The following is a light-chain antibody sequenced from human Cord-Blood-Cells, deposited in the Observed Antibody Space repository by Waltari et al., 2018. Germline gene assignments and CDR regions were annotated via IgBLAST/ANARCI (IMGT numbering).Light chain of an antibody. CDR3: CSYAGSYTFV. CDR1: ISDVGGYNY. V-gene: IGLV2-11*01. J-gene: IGLJ2*01. Sequence: QSALTQPRSVSGSPGQSVTISCTGTISDVGGYNYVSWYQQHPGKAPKLMIYEVSKRPSGVPDRFSGSKSGNTASLTISGLQAEDEADYYCCSYAGSYTFVFGGGTKLTVL. CDR2: EVS.